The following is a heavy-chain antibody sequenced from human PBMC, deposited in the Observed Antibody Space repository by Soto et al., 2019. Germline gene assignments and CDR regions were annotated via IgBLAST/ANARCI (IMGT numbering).Heavy chain of an antibody. J-gene: IGHJ4*02. V-gene: IGHV1-69*01. Sequence: QVQLVQSGAEVKRPGSSVKVSCKASGGTFSSYPISWVRQAPGHGLEWLGGIIPLFGTSNSAQKFQGRVTITADESTNTAHMELSSLISEDTAVYYCARGGAGLPLDYWGQGTLVTVSS. CDR3: ARGGAGLPLDY. CDR2: IIPLFGTS. D-gene: IGHD1-26*01. CDR1: GGTFSSYP.